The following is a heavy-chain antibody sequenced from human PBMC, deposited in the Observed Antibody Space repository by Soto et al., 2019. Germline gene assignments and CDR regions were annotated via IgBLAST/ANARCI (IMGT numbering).Heavy chain of an antibody. V-gene: IGHV1-24*01. CDR3: ATGPDGAFDI. CDR2: FDPEDGET. CDR1: GYTFTTYG. Sequence: ASVKVSCKASGYTFTTYGISWVRQAPGKGLEWMGGFDPEDGETIYAQKFQGRVTMTEDTSTDTAYMELSSLRSEDTAVYYCATGPDGAFDIWGQGTMVT. J-gene: IGHJ3*02.